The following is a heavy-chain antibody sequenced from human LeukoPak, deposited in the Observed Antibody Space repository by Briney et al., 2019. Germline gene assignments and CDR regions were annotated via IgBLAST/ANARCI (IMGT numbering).Heavy chain of an antibody. J-gene: IGHJ4*02. Sequence: PEGSLRLSCAASGFTFNRHAMHWVRQAPGKGLEWVAIISDAGSTKEYVDSVKGRFTISRDNSENTLFLQMDSMRGEDTAVYYCARDLGGSSGCFDSWGQGILVTVSS. CDR1: GFTFNRHA. V-gene: IGHV3-30-3*01. CDR3: ARDLGGSSGCFDS. D-gene: IGHD6-19*01. CDR2: ISDAGSTK.